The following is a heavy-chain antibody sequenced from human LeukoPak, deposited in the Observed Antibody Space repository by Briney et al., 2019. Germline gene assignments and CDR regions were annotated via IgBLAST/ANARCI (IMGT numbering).Heavy chain of an antibody. CDR2: FYGGGNT. D-gene: IGHD5-24*01. CDR3: AGEPSADSQLEY. Sequence: GGSLRLSCAASVLYVSLNFMKRVRQAPGRGLEWVSGFYGGGNTHYADSVRGRFILYRDNSKDTLYLQMNSLRADDTAVYYWAGEPSADSQLEYWGQGTLVTVSS. J-gene: IGHJ4*02. CDR1: VLYVSLNF. V-gene: IGHV3-53*01.